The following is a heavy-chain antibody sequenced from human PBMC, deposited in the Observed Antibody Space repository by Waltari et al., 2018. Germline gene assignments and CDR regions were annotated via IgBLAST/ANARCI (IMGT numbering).Heavy chain of an antibody. CDR1: GGTFSSYT. V-gene: IGHV1-69*02. J-gene: IGHJ6*02. CDR2: TIPVLVIA. Sequence: QVQLVQSGAEVKKPGSSVKVSCKASGGTFSSYTISWVRQAPGQGLEWMGRTIPVLVIANYAQKFQGRVTITADKTTSTAYMELSSLRSEDTAVYYCARVNPLEYYGMDVWGQGTTVTVSS. CDR3: ARVNPLEYYGMDV. D-gene: IGHD1-1*01.